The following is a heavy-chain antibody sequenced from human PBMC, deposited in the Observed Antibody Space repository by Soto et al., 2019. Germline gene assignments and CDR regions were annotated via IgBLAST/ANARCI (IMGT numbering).Heavy chain of an antibody. D-gene: IGHD6-13*01. CDR3: ARGPPYSSPDY. J-gene: IGHJ4*02. Sequence: EVQLVDSGGGLVQPGGSLRLSCAASGFTFSSDWMHWVRQAPGKGLVWVSRINSDGSTTSYADSVKGRFTISRDNAKNTLYLQMNSLRAEDTAVYYCARGPPYSSPDYWGQGTLVTVSS. CDR1: GFTFSSDW. CDR2: INSDGSTT. V-gene: IGHV3-74*01.